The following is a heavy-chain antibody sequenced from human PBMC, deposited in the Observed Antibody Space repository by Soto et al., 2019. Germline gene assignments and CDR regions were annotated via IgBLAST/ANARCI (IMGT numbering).Heavy chain of an antibody. CDR3: ARASVVVAATLFDY. D-gene: IGHD2-15*01. V-gene: IGHV4-31*03. J-gene: IGHJ4*02. CDR2: IYYSGST. CDR1: GGSISSGGYY. Sequence: PSETLSLTCTVSGGSISSGGYYWSWIRQHPGKGLEWIGYIYYSGSTYYNPSLKSRVTISVDTSKNQFSLKLSSVTAADTAVYYCARASVVVAATLFDYWGQGTLVTVS.